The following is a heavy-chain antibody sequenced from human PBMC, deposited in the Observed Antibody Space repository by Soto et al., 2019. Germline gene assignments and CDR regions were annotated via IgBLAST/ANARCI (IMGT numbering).Heavy chain of an antibody. CDR3: ARERYQVLSDGMDV. CDR2: LNPKSGGT. J-gene: IGHJ6*02. CDR1: GFTFSDYY. V-gene: IGHV1-2*02. Sequence: ASVKVSCEASGFTFSDYYIHWVREAPGQGLEWMGWLNPKSGGTTYAQKFQGRLTLSRDTSINTAYMELSRLSIDDTALYYCARERYQVLSDGMDVWGQGTTVTVSS. D-gene: IGHD2-2*01.